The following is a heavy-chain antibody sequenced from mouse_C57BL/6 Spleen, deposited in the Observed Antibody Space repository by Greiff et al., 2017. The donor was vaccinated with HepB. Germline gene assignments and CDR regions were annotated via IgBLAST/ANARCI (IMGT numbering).Heavy chain of an antibody. J-gene: IGHJ3*01. V-gene: IGHV3-1*01. CDR1: GYSITSGYD. D-gene: IGHD4-1*01. CDR3: ARDLGRAWFAY. CDR2: ISYSGST. Sequence: EVKLQQSGPGMVKPSQSLSLTCTVTGYSITSGYDWHWIRHFPGNKLEWMGYISYSGSTNYNPSLKSRISITHDTSKNHFFLKLNSVTTEDSATYYCARDLGRAWFAYWGQGTLVTVSA.